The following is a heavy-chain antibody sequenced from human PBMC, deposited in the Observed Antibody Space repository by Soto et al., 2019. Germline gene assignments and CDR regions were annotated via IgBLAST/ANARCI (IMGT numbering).Heavy chain of an antibody. CDR2: IDPSAGST. Sequence: VASVKVSCKASGYTLTSFYMHWMRQAPGQGLEWMGVIDPSAGSTTYAQKFKGRVRMTRDTFTSTVFMELSSPRSEDTAVYYCARSPRPTGTTLYYFDSWGQRTLVTVSS. D-gene: IGHD1-1*01. V-gene: IGHV1-46*01. CDR3: ARSPRPTGTTLYYFDS. CDR1: GYTLTSFY. J-gene: IGHJ4*02.